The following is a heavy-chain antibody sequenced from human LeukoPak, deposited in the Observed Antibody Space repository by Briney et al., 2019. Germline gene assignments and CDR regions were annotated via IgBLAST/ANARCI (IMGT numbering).Heavy chain of an antibody. V-gene: IGHV3-7*03. D-gene: IGHD3-10*01. CDR2: IKQDGSEK. J-gene: IGHJ5*02. CDR1: GFTFSSYW. CDR3: ARDSWFGEFDP. Sequence: GGSLRLSCAASGFTFSSYWMSWVRQAPGKGLEWVANIKQDGSEKYYVDSVKGRFTISRNNAKNSLYLQMNSLRAEDTAVYYCARDSWFGEFDPWGQGTLVTVSS.